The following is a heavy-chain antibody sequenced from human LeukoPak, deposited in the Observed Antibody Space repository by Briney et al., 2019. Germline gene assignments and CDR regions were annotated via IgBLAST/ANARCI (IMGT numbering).Heavy chain of an antibody. D-gene: IGHD3-22*01. Sequence: ASVKVSCTASRYTFTSYAMHWVRQAPGQRLEWMGWINAGNGNTKYSQKYQGRVTITRDTSASTAYMELSSLRSEDTAVYYCARGRRDSSGYRMDVWGQGTTVTVSS. J-gene: IGHJ6*02. CDR1: RYTFTSYA. CDR3: ARGRRDSSGYRMDV. CDR2: INAGNGNT. V-gene: IGHV1-3*01.